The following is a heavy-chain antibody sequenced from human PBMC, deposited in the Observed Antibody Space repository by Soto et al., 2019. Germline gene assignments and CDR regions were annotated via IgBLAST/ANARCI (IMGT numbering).Heavy chain of an antibody. D-gene: IGHD3-22*01. CDR2: ISGSGGST. Sequence: PGGSLRLSCAASGFTFSSFAMSWVRQAPGKGLDWVSAISGSGGSTYSADSVKGRFTISRDNSKNTLYLQMSSLRAEDTAVYYCASVGWGGYNSGYYYNYWGQGTLVTVSS. V-gene: IGHV3-23*01. J-gene: IGHJ4*02. CDR3: ASVGWGGYNSGYYYNY. CDR1: GFTFSSFA.